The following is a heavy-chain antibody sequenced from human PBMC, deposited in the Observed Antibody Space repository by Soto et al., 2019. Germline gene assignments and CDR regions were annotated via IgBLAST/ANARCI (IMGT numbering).Heavy chain of an antibody. D-gene: IGHD6-13*01. CDR2: IYYSGST. V-gene: IGHV4-31*03. Sequence: SETLSFTCTVSGGSISSGGYYWSWIRQHPGKGLEWIGYIYYSGSTYYNPSLKSRVTISVDTSKNQFSLKLSSVTAADTAVYYCAXASGRSWYAVYYYGMDVWGQGTTVTVSS. CDR3: AXASGRSWYAVYYYGMDV. J-gene: IGHJ6*02. CDR1: GGSISSGGYY.